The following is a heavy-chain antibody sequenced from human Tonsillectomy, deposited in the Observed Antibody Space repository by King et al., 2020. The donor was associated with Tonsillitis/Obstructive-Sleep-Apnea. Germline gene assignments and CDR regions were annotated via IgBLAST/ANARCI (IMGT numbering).Heavy chain of an antibody. CDR2: IYYRRRT. D-gene: IGHD3-16*02. Sequence: LQLQESGPGLVKPSETLSLPCTVSGGSISSSSYYWDWIRQPPGKGLEWIGSIYYRRRTYYNPSLTSRVTISVDTSKNQFSLKLSSVTAAATAVYDCAREVVGGSYRYPNFDYWGQGTLVTVSS. J-gene: IGHJ4*02. V-gene: IGHV4-39*02. CDR3: AREVVGGSYRYPNFDY. CDR1: GGSISSSSYY.